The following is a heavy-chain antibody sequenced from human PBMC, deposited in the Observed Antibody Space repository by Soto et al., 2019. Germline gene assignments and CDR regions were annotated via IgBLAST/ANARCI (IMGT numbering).Heavy chain of an antibody. V-gene: IGHV3-33*01. CDR3: ARDQPPYGDYASDY. J-gene: IGHJ4*02. D-gene: IGHD4-17*01. CDR2: IWYDGSNK. CDR1: GFTFSSYG. Sequence: GGSLRLSCAASGFTFSSYGMHWVRQAPGKGLEWVAVIWYDGSNKYYADSVKGRFTISRDNSKNTLYLQMNSLRAEDTAVYYCARDQPPYGDYASDYPGQATLVTVSS.